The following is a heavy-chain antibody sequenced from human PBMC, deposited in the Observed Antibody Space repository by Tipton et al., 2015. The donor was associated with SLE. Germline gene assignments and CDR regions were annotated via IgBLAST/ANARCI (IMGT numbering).Heavy chain of an antibody. J-gene: IGHJ6*04. CDR3: ARASPMVRGVIPSLDV. Sequence: SLRLSCAASGFTFSDYYMSWIRQAPGKGLEWVSYISSSGGTIYYADSVKGRFTISRDNAKNSLYLQMNSLRAEDTAVYYCARASPMVRGVIPSLDVWGKGTTVTVSS. CDR1: GFTFSDYY. D-gene: IGHD3-10*01. CDR2: ISSSGGTI. V-gene: IGHV3-11*01.